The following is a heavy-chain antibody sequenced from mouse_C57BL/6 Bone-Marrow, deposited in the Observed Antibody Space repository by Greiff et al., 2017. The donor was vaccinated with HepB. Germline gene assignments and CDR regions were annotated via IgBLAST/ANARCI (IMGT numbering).Heavy chain of an antibody. CDR3: ARWSWDGYFDY. CDR2: IDPENGDT. V-gene: IGHV14-4*01. J-gene: IGHJ2*01. Sequence: VQLQQSGAELVRPGASVKLSCTASGFNIKDDYMHWVKQRPEQGLEWIGWIDPENGDTEYASKFQGKATITADTSSNTAYMQLSSLTSEDSAVYCCARWSWDGYFDYWGQGTTLTVSS. CDR1: GFNIKDDY. D-gene: IGHD4-1*01.